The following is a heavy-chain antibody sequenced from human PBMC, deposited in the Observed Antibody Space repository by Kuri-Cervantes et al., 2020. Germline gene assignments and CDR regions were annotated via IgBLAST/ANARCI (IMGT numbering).Heavy chain of an antibody. V-gene: IGHV1-46*01. CDR3: ARVRVGATTALVY. J-gene: IGHJ4*02. Sequence: ASVKVSCKASGYTFTSYYMHWVRQAPGQGLEWMGIINPSGGSTSYAQKFQGRVTMTRDTSTSTAYMELRSLRSDDTAVYYCARVRVGATTALVYWGQGTLVTVSS. CDR2: INPSGGST. CDR1: GYTFTSYY. D-gene: IGHD1-26*01.